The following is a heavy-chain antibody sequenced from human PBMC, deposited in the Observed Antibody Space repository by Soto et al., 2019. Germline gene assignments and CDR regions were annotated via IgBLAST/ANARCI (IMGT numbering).Heavy chain of an antibody. V-gene: IGHV3-23*01. CDR2: ISGSGGST. CDR3: AKYFIFGVVNNFVGQN. D-gene: IGHD3-3*01. CDR1: GFTFSSYA. J-gene: IGHJ4*02. Sequence: GGSLRLSCAASGFTFSSYAMSWVRQAPGKGLEWVSAISGSGGSTYYADSVKGRFTISRDNSKNTLYLQMNSLRAEDTAVYYCAKYFIFGVVNNFVGQNWGQGTLVTVSS.